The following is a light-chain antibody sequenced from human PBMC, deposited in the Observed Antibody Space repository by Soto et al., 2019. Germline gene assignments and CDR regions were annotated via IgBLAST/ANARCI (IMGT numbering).Light chain of an antibody. CDR3: QQYGSSGT. Sequence: VMTQSPTPLSFSPGERATLSCRAGQSVSSNLAWYQQKPGQAPRLLIYGASNRATGIPDRFSGSGSGTDFTLTISRLEPEDFAAYYCQQYGSSGTFGQGTKVDIK. V-gene: IGKV3-20*01. CDR2: GAS. CDR1: QSVSSN. J-gene: IGKJ1*01.